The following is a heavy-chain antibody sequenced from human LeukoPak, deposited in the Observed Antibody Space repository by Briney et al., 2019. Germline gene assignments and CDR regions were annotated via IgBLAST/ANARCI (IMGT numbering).Heavy chain of an antibody. CDR1: GYTFTDYY. CDR3: ATSQLLIAPSFDY. J-gene: IGHJ4*02. Sequence: ASVKVSCKASGYTFTDYYIHWVRQAPGQGLEWMGWINPNNGGTNYAQTFQGTVTMTRDTSISTAYMELNSLRSDDTAVYYCATSQLLIAPSFDYWGQGTLVTVSS. D-gene: IGHD1-1*01. V-gene: IGHV1-2*02. CDR2: INPNNGGT.